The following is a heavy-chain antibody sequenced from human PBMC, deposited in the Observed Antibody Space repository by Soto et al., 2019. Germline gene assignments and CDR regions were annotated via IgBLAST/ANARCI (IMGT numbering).Heavy chain of an antibody. V-gene: IGHV4-30-2*01. Sequence: SETLSLTCAVSGGSISSGGYSWSWIRQPPGKGLEWIGYIYHSGSTYYNPSLKSRVTISVDRSKNQCCLKLSSVTAADTAVYYCAIKLVVPAAIPYWGQGTLVTVSS. CDR1: GGSISSGGYS. CDR2: IYHSGST. CDR3: AIKLVVPAAIPY. J-gene: IGHJ4*02. D-gene: IGHD2-2*01.